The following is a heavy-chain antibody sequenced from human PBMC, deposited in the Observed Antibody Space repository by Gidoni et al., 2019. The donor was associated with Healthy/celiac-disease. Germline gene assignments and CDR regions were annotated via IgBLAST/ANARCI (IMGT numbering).Heavy chain of an antibody. D-gene: IGHD3-3*01. CDR1: GYTFTSYG. CDR2: LSAYNGNT. Sequence: QVQLVQSGAEVKKPGASVKVSCKASGYTFTSYGISWVRQAPGQGIEWMGWLSAYNGNTNYAQKLQCRVTMTTDTSTSTAYMELRSLRSDDTAVYYCARGLRFLEWFGHYFDYWGQGTLVTVSS. CDR3: ARGLRFLEWFGHYFDY. V-gene: IGHV1-18*01. J-gene: IGHJ4*02.